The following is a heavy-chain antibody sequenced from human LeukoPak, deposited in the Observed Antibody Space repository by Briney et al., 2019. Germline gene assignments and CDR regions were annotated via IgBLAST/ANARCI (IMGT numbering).Heavy chain of an antibody. D-gene: IGHD2-8*01. V-gene: IGHV5-10-1*01. Sequence: GESLKISCKGSGYSFTNYWISWLRQMPGKGLEWMGRIDPSDSYTNYSPSFQGRVTISADKSISTAYLQWSSLKASDTAMYYCARRYCTNGVCYTDYFDYWGQGTLVTVSS. CDR3: ARRYCTNGVCYTDYFDY. J-gene: IGHJ4*02. CDR1: GYSFTNYW. CDR2: IDPSDSYT.